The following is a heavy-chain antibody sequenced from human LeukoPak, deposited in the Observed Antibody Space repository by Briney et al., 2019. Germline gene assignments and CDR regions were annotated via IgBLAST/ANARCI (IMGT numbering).Heavy chain of an antibody. CDR1: GGSISSSNFY. CDR3: ARLGGPYYFDY. CDR2: IYYSGST. J-gene: IGHJ4*02. D-gene: IGHD2-15*01. Sequence: SETLSLTCTVSGGSISSSNFYWGWIRQPPGKGLEWIGSIYYSGSTYYNPSLKSRVTISVDTSKNQFSLKLSSVTAADTAVYYCARLGGPYYFDYWGQGTLVTVSS. V-gene: IGHV4-39*07.